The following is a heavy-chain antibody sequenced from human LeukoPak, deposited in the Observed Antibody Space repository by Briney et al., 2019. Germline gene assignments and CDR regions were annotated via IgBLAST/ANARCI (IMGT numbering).Heavy chain of an antibody. CDR3: AKDRSSRSYYGPPQHFDY. Sequence: QPGGSLRLSCAASGFTFSSYGMHWVRQAPGKGLEWVAFIRYDGSNKYYADSVKGRFTISRDNSKNTLYLQMNSLRAEDTAVYYCAKDRSSRSYYGPPQHFDYWGQGTLVTVSS. CDR2: IRYDGSNK. V-gene: IGHV3-30*02. D-gene: IGHD1-26*01. J-gene: IGHJ4*02. CDR1: GFTFSSYG.